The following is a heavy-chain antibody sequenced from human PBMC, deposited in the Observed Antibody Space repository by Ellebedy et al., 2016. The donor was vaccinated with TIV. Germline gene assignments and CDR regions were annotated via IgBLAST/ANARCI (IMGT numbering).Heavy chain of an antibody. V-gene: IGHV3-15*01. Sequence: GESLKISXAASGFTFNNVWMSWVRQAPGKGLEWVARIKGENVGETTDYAAPVKGRFTISRDNSKNTLFLQMYGLKTEDTAVYYCARDSRSLPYWGQGTLVTVSS. D-gene: IGHD6-13*01. CDR3: ARDSRSLPY. J-gene: IGHJ4*02. CDR1: GFTFNNVW. CDR2: IKGENVGETT.